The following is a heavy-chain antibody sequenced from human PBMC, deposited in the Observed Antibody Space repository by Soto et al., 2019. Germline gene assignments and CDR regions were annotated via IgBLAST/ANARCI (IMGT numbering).Heavy chain of an antibody. CDR2: ISRDGGST. Sequence: PGGSLRLSCSASGFRFNIYGVHWVRQAPGKGLEYVSAISRDGGSTYYADSVKGRVTVSRGNAANTLYLQMSTLSPDYTAAYYRVKPPAYYSDSTYYYWVWGQGSMVTVSS. CDR3: VKPPAYYSDSTYYYWV. D-gene: IGHD3-22*01. CDR1: GFRFNIYG. V-gene: IGHV3-64D*06. J-gene: IGHJ4*02.